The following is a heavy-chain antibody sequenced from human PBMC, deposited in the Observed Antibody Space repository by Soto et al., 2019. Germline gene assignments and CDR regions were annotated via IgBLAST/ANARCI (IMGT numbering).Heavy chain of an antibody. CDR3: AMKYRAFDY. D-gene: IGHD1-1*01. J-gene: IGHJ4*02. CDR2: IYYSGST. CDR1: GGSISSYY. Sequence: QVQLQESGPGLVKPSETLSLTCTVSGGSISSYYWSWIRQPPGKGLEWIGYIYYSGSTNYNPSLKRRVTISVDTSKNQFSLKLSSVTAADTAVYYCAMKYRAFDYWGQGTLVTVSS. V-gene: IGHV4-59*01.